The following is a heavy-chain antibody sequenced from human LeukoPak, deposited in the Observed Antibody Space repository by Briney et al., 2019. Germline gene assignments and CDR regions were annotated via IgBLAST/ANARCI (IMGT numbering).Heavy chain of an antibody. CDR2: IIPIFGTA. CDR3: ARDGPKRYYYDSSGYFWDY. D-gene: IGHD3-22*01. CDR1: GGTFSSYA. Sequence: GASVKVSCKASGGTFSSYAISWVRQAPGQGLEWMGGIIPIFGTANYAQKFQGRVTITADESTSTAYMELSSLRSEDTAVYYCARDGPKRYYYDSSGYFWDYWGQGTLVTVSS. V-gene: IGHV1-69*13. J-gene: IGHJ4*02.